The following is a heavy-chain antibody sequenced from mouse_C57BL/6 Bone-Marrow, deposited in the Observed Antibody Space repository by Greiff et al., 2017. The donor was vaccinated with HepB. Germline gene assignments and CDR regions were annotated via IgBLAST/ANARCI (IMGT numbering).Heavy chain of an antibody. J-gene: IGHJ2*01. D-gene: IGHD2-5*01. CDR1: GYTFTSYW. V-gene: IGHV1-74*01. CDR3: AIGYSNYGGGDY. CDR2: IHPSDSDT. Sequence: QVQLKQPGAELVKPGASVKVSCKASGYTFTSYWMHWVKQRPGQGLEWIGRIHPSDSDTNYNQKFKGKATLTVDKSSSTAYMQLSSLTSEDSAVYYCAIGYSNYGGGDYWGQGTTLTVSS.